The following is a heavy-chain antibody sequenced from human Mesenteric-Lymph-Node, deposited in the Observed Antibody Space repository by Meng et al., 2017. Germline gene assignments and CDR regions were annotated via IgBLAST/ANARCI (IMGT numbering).Heavy chain of an antibody. CDR3: ARGPTTYFDY. CDR1: GGSISSGDYY. J-gene: IGHJ4*02. V-gene: IGHV4-30-4*01. Sequence: QVQLQESGPVLVLPSPTLSLTCTVSGGSISSGDYYWRCSRHPPAKGLEWIGYIYYSGSTYYNPSLKSRVTISVDTSKNQFSLKLSSVTAADTAVYYCARGPTTYFDYWGQGTLVTVSS. CDR2: IYYSGST. D-gene: IGHD4-17*01.